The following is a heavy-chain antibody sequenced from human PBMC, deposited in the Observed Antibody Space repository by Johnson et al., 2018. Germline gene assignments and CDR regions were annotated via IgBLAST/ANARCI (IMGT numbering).Heavy chain of an antibody. CDR1: GFAFSSYG. CDR2: ISYDGSDK. J-gene: IGHJ6*03. D-gene: IGHD2-21*02. V-gene: IGHV3-30*03. Sequence: QVQLVESGGGVVQPWRSLRLSCAASGFAFSSYGLHWVRQAPGKGLEWVAIISYDGSDKYYADSVKGRFTISRDNSKNMLYLQVNSRRAEDTAIYYCATLTSVTVRQTHYFDYMDVWGKGTTVTVSS. CDR3: ATLTSVTVRQTHYFDYMDV.